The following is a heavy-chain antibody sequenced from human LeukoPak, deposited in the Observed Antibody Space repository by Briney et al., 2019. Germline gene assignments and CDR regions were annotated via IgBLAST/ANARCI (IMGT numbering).Heavy chain of an antibody. CDR2: INPNSGGT. Sequence: GASVNVSFKSSVYTFTCYYMHWVRQAPGQGLEWMGWINPNSGGTNYVQKFQGRVTMTRDTSISTAYMVLSRLRSDDTAVYYCARIRRYYDSPDWFDPWGQGTLVTVSS. V-gene: IGHV1-2*02. CDR1: VYTFTCYY. D-gene: IGHD3-22*01. J-gene: IGHJ5*02. CDR3: ARIRRYYDSPDWFDP.